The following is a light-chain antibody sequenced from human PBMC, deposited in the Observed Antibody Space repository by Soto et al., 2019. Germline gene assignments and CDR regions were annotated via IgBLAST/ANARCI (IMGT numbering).Light chain of an antibody. Sequence: QSVLTQPPSASGTPGQRVTISCSGSSSNIGINYVHWHQQLPGTAPKLLIYRNNQRPSGVPDRFSASKSGTSASLAISGLRSDDEADYYCAAWDDSLSGVVFGGGTKLTVL. CDR2: RNN. CDR3: AAWDDSLSGVV. V-gene: IGLV1-47*01. CDR1: SSNIGINY. J-gene: IGLJ2*01.